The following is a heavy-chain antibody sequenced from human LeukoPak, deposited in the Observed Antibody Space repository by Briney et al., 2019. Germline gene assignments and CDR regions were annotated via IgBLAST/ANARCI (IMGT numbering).Heavy chain of an antibody. Sequence: GGSLRLSCAASGFTFSSYAMSWVRQAPGKGLEWVSAISGSGGSTYYADSVKGRFTISRDNSKNTLYLQMNSLRAEDTAVYYCAKDPQSFYYDSSGPKGYWGQGTLVTVSS. CDR3: AKDPQSFYYDSSGPKGY. J-gene: IGHJ4*02. D-gene: IGHD3-22*01. CDR1: GFTFSSYA. CDR2: ISGSGGST. V-gene: IGHV3-23*01.